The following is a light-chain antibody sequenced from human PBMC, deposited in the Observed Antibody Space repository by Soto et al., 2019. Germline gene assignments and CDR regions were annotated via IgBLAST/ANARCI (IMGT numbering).Light chain of an antibody. CDR1: SSNIGTGYD. CDR2: GNS. CDR3: QSYDSSLSVGV. J-gene: IGLJ2*01. Sequence: QSVLTQPPSVSGAPGQRVTISCTGSSSNIGTGYDVHWYQKLAGTAPKLLIYGNSNRPSGVPDRFSGSKSGTSASLAITGLQAEDEADYYCQSYDSSLSVGVFGGGTKLTVL. V-gene: IGLV1-40*01.